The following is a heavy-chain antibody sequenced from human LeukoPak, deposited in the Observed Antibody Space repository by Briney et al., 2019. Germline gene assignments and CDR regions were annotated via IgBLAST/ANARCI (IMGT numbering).Heavy chain of an antibody. J-gene: IGHJ4*02. CDR2: MNPNSGNT. D-gene: IGHD3-22*01. Sequence: ASVKVSCKASGYTFTGYYMHWVRQATGQGLEWMGWMNPNSGNTGYAQKFQGRVTMTEDTSTDTAYMEVSSLRSEDTAVYYCATSRPLLLPFDYWGQGTLVTVSS. V-gene: IGHV1-8*02. CDR1: GYTFTGYY. CDR3: ATSRPLLLPFDY.